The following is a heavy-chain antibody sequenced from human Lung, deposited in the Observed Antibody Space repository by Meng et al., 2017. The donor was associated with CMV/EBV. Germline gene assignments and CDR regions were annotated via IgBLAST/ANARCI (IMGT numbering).Heavy chain of an antibody. Sequence: GESLKISCAASGFTFSSYAMHWVRQAPGKGLEWVAVISYDGSKKYYADSVKGRFTISRDNSKNTLYLQMNSLRAEDTAVYYCARGYCSSTSCYWGYYFDYWGQGTXVTVSS. J-gene: IGHJ4*02. V-gene: IGHV3-30-3*01. CDR3: ARGYCSSTSCYWGYYFDY. CDR2: ISYDGSKK. D-gene: IGHD2-2*01. CDR1: GFTFSSYA.